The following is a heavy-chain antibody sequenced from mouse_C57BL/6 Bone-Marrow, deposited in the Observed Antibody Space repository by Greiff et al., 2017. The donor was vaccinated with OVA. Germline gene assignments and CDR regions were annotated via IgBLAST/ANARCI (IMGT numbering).Heavy chain of an antibody. CDR2: IYPGDGDT. J-gene: IGHJ2*01. Sequence: QVQLQQSGPELVKPGASVKISCKASGYAFSSSWMNWVKQRPGKGLEWIGRIYPGDGDTNYNGKFKGKATLTADKSSSTAYMQLSSLTSEDSAVYFCARSGYYGSSPQFDYWGQGTTLTVSS. D-gene: IGHD1-1*01. CDR3: ARSGYYGSSPQFDY. CDR1: GYAFSSSW. V-gene: IGHV1-82*01.